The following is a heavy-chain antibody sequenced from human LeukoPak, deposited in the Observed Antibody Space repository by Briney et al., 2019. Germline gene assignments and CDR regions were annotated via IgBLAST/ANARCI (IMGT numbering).Heavy chain of an antibody. Sequence: GGSLRLSCTASGFTFSTYWMIWVRQALGKGLECVASIKHDGSEKEYVDSVKGRFTISRDNAKDSLYLQMISLRAEDTAVYYCARWRGAQSEFEYWGQGTLVTVSS. V-gene: IGHV3-7*01. CDR2: IKHDGSEK. J-gene: IGHJ4*02. CDR3: ARWRGAQSEFEY. CDR1: GFTFSTYW. D-gene: IGHD3-3*01.